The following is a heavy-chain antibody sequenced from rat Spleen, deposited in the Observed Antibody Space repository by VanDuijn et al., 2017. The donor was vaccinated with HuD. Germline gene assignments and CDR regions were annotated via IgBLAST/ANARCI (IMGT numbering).Heavy chain of an antibody. V-gene: IGHV2-4*01. Sequence: QVQLKESGPGLVQPSQALSLTCTVSGFSLSLYGVSWVRQPPGKGLELIGAIWSGGSTDYNSALKSRLSISRDTSKNQVFLKMNSLQSEDTTTYYCARGAYGGYSEWFDYWGQGVMVTVSS. J-gene: IGHJ2*01. CDR2: IWSGGST. D-gene: IGHD1-11*01. CDR3: ARGAYGGYSEWFDY. CDR1: GFSLSLYG.